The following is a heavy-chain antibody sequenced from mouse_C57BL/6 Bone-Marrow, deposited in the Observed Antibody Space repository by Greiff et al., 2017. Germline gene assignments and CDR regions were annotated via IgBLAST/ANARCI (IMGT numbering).Heavy chain of an antibody. CDR2: INPNSGTT. D-gene: IGHD4-1*01. Sequence: EVQLQQSGPELVKPGASVKISCKASGYSFTDYTMNWVKQSNGKSLEWIGVINPNSGTTSYNQKFKGKATLTVDQSASTAYMQLNSLTSEDAAVYYCARTGTGDYLDYWGQGTTLTVSS. CDR1: GYSFTDYT. V-gene: IGHV1-39*01. J-gene: IGHJ2*01. CDR3: ARTGTGDYLDY.